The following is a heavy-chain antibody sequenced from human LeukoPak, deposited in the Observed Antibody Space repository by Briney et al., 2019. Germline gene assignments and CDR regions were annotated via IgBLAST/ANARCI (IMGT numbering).Heavy chain of an antibody. CDR2: IYYSGST. D-gene: IGHD5-24*01. CDR1: GGSISSSSYY. CDR3: ANQRMALGNYYGMDV. Sequence: PSETLSLTCTVSGGSISSSSYYWGWIRQPPGKGLEWIGSIYYSGSTYYNPSLKSRVTISVDTSKNQFSLKLSSVTAADTAVYYCANQRMALGNYYGMDVWGQGTTVTVSS. V-gene: IGHV4-39*01. J-gene: IGHJ6*02.